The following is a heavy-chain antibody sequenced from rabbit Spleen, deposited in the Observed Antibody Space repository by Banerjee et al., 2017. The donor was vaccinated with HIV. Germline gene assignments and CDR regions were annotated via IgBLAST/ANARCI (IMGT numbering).Heavy chain of an antibody. V-gene: IGHV1S45*01. CDR3: ARADARGRGYNL. CDR2: IATAGSGST. J-gene: IGHJ6*01. CDR1: GLDFSSGYW. Sequence: QEQLVESGGGLVQPEGSLTLTCKASGLDFSSGYWICWVRQAPGKGLEWIGCIATAGSGSTYYASWAKGRFTISKTSSTTVTLQMIRLTAADTATHFCARADARGRGYNLWGQGTLVTVS. D-gene: IGHD1-1*01.